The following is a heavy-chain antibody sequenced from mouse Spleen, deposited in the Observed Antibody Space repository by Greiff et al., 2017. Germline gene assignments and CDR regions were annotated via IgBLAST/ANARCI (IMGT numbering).Heavy chain of an antibody. CDR1: GYTFTDYN. V-gene: IGHV1-22*01. CDR3: ASRPLYDGSYAMDY. Sequence: EVKLQESGPELVKPGASVKMSCKASGYTFTDYNMHWVKQSHGKSLEWIGYINPNNGGTSYNQKFKGKATLTVNKSSSTAYMELRSLTSEDSAVYYCASRPLYDGSYAMDYWGQGTSVTVSS. J-gene: IGHJ4*01. CDR2: INPNNGGT. D-gene: IGHD2-1*01.